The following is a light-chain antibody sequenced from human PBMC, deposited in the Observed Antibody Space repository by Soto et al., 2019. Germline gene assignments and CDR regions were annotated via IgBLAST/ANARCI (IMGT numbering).Light chain of an antibody. CDR3: SSYTSSSTYG. Sequence: QSALTQPPSVSGSPGQSVTISCTGTSSDVGSYNRVSWYQQPPGTAPKLMIYEVSNRPSGVPDRCSGSKSGNTASLTISGLQAEDEADYYCSSYTSSSTYGVGTGTKLTVL. CDR1: SSDVGSYNR. J-gene: IGLJ1*01. CDR2: EVS. V-gene: IGLV2-18*02.